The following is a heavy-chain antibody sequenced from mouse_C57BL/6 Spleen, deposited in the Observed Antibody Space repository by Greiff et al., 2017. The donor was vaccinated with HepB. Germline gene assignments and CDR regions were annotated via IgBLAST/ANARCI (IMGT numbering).Heavy chain of an antibody. V-gene: IGHV1-76*01. Sequence: QVQLQQSGAELVRPGASVKLSCKASGYTFTDYYINWVKQRPGQGLEWIARIYPGSGNTYYNEKFKGKATLTAEKSSSTAYMQLSSLTSEDSAVYFCANYDYDKEFAYWGQGTLVTVSA. J-gene: IGHJ3*01. CDR2: IYPGSGNT. D-gene: IGHD2-4*01. CDR3: ANYDYDKEFAY. CDR1: GYTFTDYY.